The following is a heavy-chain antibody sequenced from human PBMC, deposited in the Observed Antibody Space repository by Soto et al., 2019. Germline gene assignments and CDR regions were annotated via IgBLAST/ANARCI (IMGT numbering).Heavy chain of an antibody. CDR1: GGTFSSYA. V-gene: IGHV1-69*06. J-gene: IGHJ4*02. Sequence: VASVKVSCKASGGTFSSYAISWVRQAPGQGLEWMGGIIPIFGTANYAQKFQGRVTITADKSTSTAYMELSSLRSEDTAVYYCARLAYGYFDYWGQGTLVTVSS. D-gene: IGHD3-10*01. CDR2: IIPIFGTA. CDR3: ARLAYGYFDY.